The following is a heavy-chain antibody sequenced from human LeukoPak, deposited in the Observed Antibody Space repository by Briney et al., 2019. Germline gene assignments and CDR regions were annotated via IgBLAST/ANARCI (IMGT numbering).Heavy chain of an antibody. CDR2: IIPILGIA. J-gene: IGHJ4*02. Sequence: ASVKVSCKASGGTFSSYAISWVRQTPGQGLEWMGRIIPILGIANYAQKFQGRVTITADKSTSTAYMELSSLRSEDTAVYYCARGGYSSSSAPFDYWGQGTLVTVSS. CDR1: GGTFSSYA. V-gene: IGHV1-69*04. CDR3: ARGGYSSSSAPFDY. D-gene: IGHD6-6*01.